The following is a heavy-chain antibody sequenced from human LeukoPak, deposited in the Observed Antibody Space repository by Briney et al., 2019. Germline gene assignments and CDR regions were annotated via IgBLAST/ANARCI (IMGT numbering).Heavy chain of an antibody. CDR2: IIPKYSAS. J-gene: IGHJ3*01. V-gene: IGHV1-69*13. D-gene: IGHD3-3*02. Sequence: SVKVSCKASGGSFGDYPINWVRQAPGQGLEWLGGIIPKYSASDYAQAFQGRVTITADESTNTVYMEMSGLRPDDTAVYYCVRPDRIFGVPAAFDAWGQGTLVAVSS. CDR1: GGSFGDYP. CDR3: VRPDRIFGVPAAFDA.